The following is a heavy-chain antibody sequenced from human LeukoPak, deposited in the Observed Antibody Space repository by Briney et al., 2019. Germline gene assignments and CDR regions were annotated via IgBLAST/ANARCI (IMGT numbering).Heavy chain of an antibody. D-gene: IGHD1-14*01. V-gene: IGHV1-69*13. CDR2: IIPIFGTA. Sequence: SVKVSCKASGGTFSSYAISWVRQAPGQGLEWMGGIIPIFGTANYAQKFQGRVTITADESTSTAYMELSSLRSEDTAVYYCARPDMNTGHIDYWGQGTLVTVSS. CDR1: GGTFSSYA. CDR3: ARPDMNTGHIDY. J-gene: IGHJ4*02.